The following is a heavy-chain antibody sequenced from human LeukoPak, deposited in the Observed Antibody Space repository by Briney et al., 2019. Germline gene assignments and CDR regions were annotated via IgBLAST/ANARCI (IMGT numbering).Heavy chain of an antibody. V-gene: IGHV3-11*04. J-gene: IGHJ4*02. CDR1: GFTFSDFY. CDR2: ISTSSNNI. D-gene: IGHD6-6*01. CDR3: ATPPRSIAAREIDY. Sequence: GGSLRLSCAASGFTFSDFYMSWIRQAPGKGLEWVSYISTSSNNIYYADSVKGRFTISRDNSKNTLYLQMNSLRAEDTAVYYCATPPRSIAAREIDYWGQGTLVTVSS.